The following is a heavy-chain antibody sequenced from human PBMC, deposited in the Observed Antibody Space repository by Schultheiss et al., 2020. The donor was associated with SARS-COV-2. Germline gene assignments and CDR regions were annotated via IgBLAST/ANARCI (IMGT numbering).Heavy chain of an antibody. Sequence: GESLKISCAASGFTFSSYAMSWVRQAPGKGLEWVSAISGSGGSTYYADSVKGRFTISRDNSKNTLYLQMNSLRAEDTAVYYCAKDRRFSVDPIDYWGQGTLVTVSS. CDR3: AKDRRFSVDPIDY. CDR1: GFTFSSYA. V-gene: IGHV3-23*01. D-gene: IGHD3-3*01. J-gene: IGHJ4*02. CDR2: ISGSGGST.